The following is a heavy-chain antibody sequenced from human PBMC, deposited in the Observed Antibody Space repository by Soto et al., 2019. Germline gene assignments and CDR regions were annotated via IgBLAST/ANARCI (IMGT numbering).Heavy chain of an antibody. CDR1: GFTFSDSA. D-gene: IGHD3-16*01. J-gene: IGHJ4*02. CDR2: IRSKANTYAT. Sequence: GGSLRLSCAASGFTFSDSAIHWVRQASGKGLEWVGRIRSKANTYATAYAASVKGRFTISRDDSKNTAYLQMNSLKTEDTAVYYCTRHLIDDWGQGTLVTVSS. V-gene: IGHV3-73*01. CDR3: TRHLIDD.